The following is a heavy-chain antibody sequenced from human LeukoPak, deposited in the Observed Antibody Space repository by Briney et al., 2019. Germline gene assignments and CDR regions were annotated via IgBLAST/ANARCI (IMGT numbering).Heavy chain of an antibody. CDR3: AKLWNGSYPRYFDY. D-gene: IGHD3-10*01. J-gene: IGHJ4*02. V-gene: IGHV3-23*01. CDR1: GFTFSSYP. CDR2: IIGSGTTT. Sequence: GGSLRLSCAASGFTFSSYPMSWVRQAPGKGLEWVSVIIGSGTTTFYAHSVKGRFTIARDNSKNTLYLQMNSLRAEDTAIYYCAKLWNGSYPRYFDYWGQGTLVTVSS.